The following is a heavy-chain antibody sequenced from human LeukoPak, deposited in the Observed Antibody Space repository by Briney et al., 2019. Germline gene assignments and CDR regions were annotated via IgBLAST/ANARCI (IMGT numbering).Heavy chain of an antibody. J-gene: IGHJ3*02. Sequence: SGTLSLTCTVSGGSVSSGSYYWSWIRQPPGKGLEWIGYIYYSGSTNYNPSLKSRVTISVDTSKNQFSLKLSSVTAADTAVYYCARDDRGFDAFDIWGQGTMVTVSS. V-gene: IGHV4-61*01. D-gene: IGHD3-22*01. CDR3: ARDDRGFDAFDI. CDR1: GGSVSSGSYY. CDR2: IYYSGST.